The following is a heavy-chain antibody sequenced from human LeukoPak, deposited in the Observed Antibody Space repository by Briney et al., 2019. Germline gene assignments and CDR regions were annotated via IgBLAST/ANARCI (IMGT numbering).Heavy chain of an antibody. V-gene: IGHV3-23*03. D-gene: IGHD5-12*01. Sequence: GGSLRLSCAASGFTFSGYGMYWVRQAPRKGLEWVAGIYGGGGVIKYADSVKGRFTISRDTSENSLYLQMDSLRVEDTDIYYCAKDRIPDSGYDIDYWGQGTLVTVSS. CDR2: IYGGGGVI. CDR1: GFTFSGYG. J-gene: IGHJ4*02. CDR3: AKDRIPDSGYDIDY.